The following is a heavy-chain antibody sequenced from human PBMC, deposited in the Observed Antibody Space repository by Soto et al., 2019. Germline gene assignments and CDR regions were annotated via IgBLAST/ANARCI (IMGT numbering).Heavy chain of an antibody. CDR1: GYTSTGYY. CDR2: INPNSGGT. D-gene: IGHD3-3*01. CDR3: ARGRITIFGAAPGGFDP. V-gene: IGHV1-2*04. Sequence: GASVKASCKAPGYTSTGYYMHWVQQAPGQGFEWMGWINPNSGGTNYAQKFQGWVTMTRDTSISTAYMELSRLRSDDTAVYYCARGRITIFGAAPGGFDPWGQGTLVTVSS. J-gene: IGHJ5*02.